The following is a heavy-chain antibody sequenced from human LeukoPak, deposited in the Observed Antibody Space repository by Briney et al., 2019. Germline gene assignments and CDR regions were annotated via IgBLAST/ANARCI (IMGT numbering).Heavy chain of an antibody. CDR1: GHTFTSYG. D-gene: IGHD3-16*01. J-gene: IGHJ4*02. Sequence: ASVKVSCKASGHTFTSYGISWVRQAPGQGLEWMGWISAYNGNTNYAQKLQGRVTMTTDTSTSTAYMELRSLRSDDTAVYYCARGGEYGYDYEDFDYWGQGTLVTVSS. V-gene: IGHV1-18*01. CDR3: ARGGEYGYDYEDFDY. CDR2: ISAYNGNT.